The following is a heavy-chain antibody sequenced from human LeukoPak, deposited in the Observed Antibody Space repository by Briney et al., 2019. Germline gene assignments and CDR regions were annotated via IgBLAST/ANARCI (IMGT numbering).Heavy chain of an antibody. CDR3: ARDAQWLVPEGYYYYMDV. Sequence: PGGSLRLSCAASGFTVSSNYMSWVRQAPGKGLEWVSSISSSSSYIYYADSVKGRFTISRDNAKNSLYLQMNSLGAEDTAVYYCARDAQWLVPEGYYYYMDVWGKGTTVTVSS. J-gene: IGHJ6*03. D-gene: IGHD6-19*01. CDR2: ISSSSSYI. CDR1: GFTVSSNY. V-gene: IGHV3-21*01.